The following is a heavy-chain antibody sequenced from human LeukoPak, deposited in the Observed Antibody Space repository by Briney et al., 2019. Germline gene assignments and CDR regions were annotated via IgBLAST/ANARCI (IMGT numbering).Heavy chain of an antibody. CDR2: MNPNSGNT. CDR1: GYTFTSYD. Sequence: AASVKVSCKASGYTFTSYDINWVRQAPGQWLEWMGWMNPNSGNTGYAQKFQGRVTMTRNTSISTAYMELSSLRSEDTAVYYCARVVYDSSGSTLRDYWGQGTLVTVSS. D-gene: IGHD3-22*01. V-gene: IGHV1-8*01. CDR3: ARVVYDSSGSTLRDY. J-gene: IGHJ4*02.